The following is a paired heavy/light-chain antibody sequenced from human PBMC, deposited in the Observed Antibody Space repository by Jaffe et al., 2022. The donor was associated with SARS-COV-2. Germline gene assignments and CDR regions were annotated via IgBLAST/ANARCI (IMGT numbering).Heavy chain of an antibody. J-gene: IGHJ1*01. Sequence: QLQLQESGPGLVKPSETLSLTCTVSGASISSGGHYWGWIRQPPGMGLEWIGSIDYRGRTQYNPSLKSRLTMSVDTSKNQFSLKVNSMSAADTATYWCARRGLVPREYLEYWSQGTLVTVTS. CDR3: ARRGLVPREYLEY. V-gene: IGHV4-39*01. CDR1: GASISSGGHY. CDR2: IDYRGRT. D-gene: IGHD2-15*01.
Light chain of an antibody. CDR3: QQVNSFPLT. Sequence: DIQMTQSPSSVSVFVGDTVTITCRASQDISSWLAWYQQKPGKAPKLLIYTTSSLQSGVPTRFSGSGSGTDFTLTISSMQPEDFATYYCQQVNSFPLTFGGGTKVEIK. CDR2: TTS. CDR1: QDISSW. J-gene: IGKJ4*01. V-gene: IGKV1-12*01.